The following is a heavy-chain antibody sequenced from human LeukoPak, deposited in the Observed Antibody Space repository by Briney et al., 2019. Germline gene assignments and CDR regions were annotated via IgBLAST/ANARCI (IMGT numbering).Heavy chain of an antibody. Sequence: PSETLSLTCAVYGVSFSGYYLSWIRQPPGKGLEWIGEINHSGSTNYNPSLQRRVTISVDRSKKQLYLKLSSVPAAATAVYYCGRGYGGLDYWGQGTLVTVSS. D-gene: IGHD1-26*01. CDR2: INHSGST. CDR3: GRGYGGLDY. J-gene: IGHJ4*02. CDR1: GVSFSGYY. V-gene: IGHV4-34*01.